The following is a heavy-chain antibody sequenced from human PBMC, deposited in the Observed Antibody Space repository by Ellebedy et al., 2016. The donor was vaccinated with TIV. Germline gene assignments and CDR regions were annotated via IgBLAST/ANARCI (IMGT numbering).Heavy chain of an antibody. J-gene: IGHJ4*02. CDR1: EFTFSTYH. CDR2: VSSDGNIK. Sequence: GESLKISCAASEFTFSTYHMHWVRQAPGKGLEWLALVSSDGNIKHYADSVKGRFTISRDNSKNTLIVDMNSLRPEDTAVYYCAKGATILGSIVDSWGQGTLVSVSS. D-gene: IGHD5-24*01. V-gene: IGHV3-30*18. CDR3: AKGATILGSIVDS.